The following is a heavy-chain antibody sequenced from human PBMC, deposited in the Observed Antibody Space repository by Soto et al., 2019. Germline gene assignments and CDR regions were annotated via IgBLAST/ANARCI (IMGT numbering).Heavy chain of an antibody. V-gene: IGHV5-51*01. J-gene: IGHJ5*02. CDR3: ARRVVAAPGTSLNWFDP. Sequence: GESLKISCKGSGYSFTSYWIGWVRQMPGKGLEWMGIIYPGDSDTRYSPSFQGQVTISADKSISTAYLQWSSLRASDTAIYFFARRVVAAPGTSLNWFDPWGQGTLVTVSS. D-gene: IGHD6-13*01. CDR2: IYPGDSDT. CDR1: GYSFTSYW.